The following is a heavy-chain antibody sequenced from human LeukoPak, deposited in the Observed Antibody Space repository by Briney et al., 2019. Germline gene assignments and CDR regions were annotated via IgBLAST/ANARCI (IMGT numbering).Heavy chain of an antibody. Sequence: GGSLRLSCAASGFTFSSYAMRWVRQAPGKGLEWVSAISGSGGSTYYADSVKGRFTISRDNSKNTLYLQMNSLRAEDTAVYYCAKDGDFDWLLLGFNYWGQGTLVTVSS. CDR2: ISGSGGST. J-gene: IGHJ4*02. CDR1: GFTFSSYA. D-gene: IGHD3-9*01. V-gene: IGHV3-23*01. CDR3: AKDGDFDWLLLGFNY.